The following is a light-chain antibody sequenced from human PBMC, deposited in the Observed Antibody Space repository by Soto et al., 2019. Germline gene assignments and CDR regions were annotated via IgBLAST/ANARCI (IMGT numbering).Light chain of an antibody. CDR1: SSDVGNYNR. V-gene: IGLV2-18*02. CDR2: EVS. J-gene: IGLJ1*01. Sequence: QSALTQPPSVSGSPGQSVTISCTGTSSDVGNYNRVSWYQQPPGTAPKVIIYEVSTRPSGVPDRFSGSKSGNTASLTISGLQAEDEADYYCSSYTSSSTYVFGTGTKVTVL. CDR3: SSYTSSSTYV.